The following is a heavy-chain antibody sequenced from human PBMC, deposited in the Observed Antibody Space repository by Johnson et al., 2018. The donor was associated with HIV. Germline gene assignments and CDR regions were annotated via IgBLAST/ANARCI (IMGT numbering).Heavy chain of an antibody. CDR1: GFTFSDYY. CDR2: ISSSGSNI. Sequence: QEQLVVSGGGLVKPGGSLRLSCAPSGFTFSDYYMSWMRQAPGQGLEWVSYISSSGSNIYKADSVKGRFTISRDNAKNALYLQMNSLRAEDTAVYYCARSKDGSGGSCRDGFDIWGQGTMVTVSS. V-gene: IGHV3-11*04. D-gene: IGHD2-15*01. CDR3: ARSKDGSGGSCRDGFDI. J-gene: IGHJ3*02.